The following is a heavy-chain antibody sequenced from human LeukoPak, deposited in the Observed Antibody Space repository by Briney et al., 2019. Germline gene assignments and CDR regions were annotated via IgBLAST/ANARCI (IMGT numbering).Heavy chain of an antibody. CDR2: IKSKTDGATT. CDR3: SRDQYKYNYGSGSSGLFDY. CDR1: GFTFGNAW. V-gene: IGHV3-15*01. Sequence: GGSLRLSCAASGFTFGNAWMTWVRQAPGKGLEWVGRIKSKTDGATTDYAAPVKGRFTISRDDSENALYLQMNSLKTEDAAVYYCSRDQYKYNYGSGSSGLFDYWGLGTLVTVSS. D-gene: IGHD3-10*01. J-gene: IGHJ4*02.